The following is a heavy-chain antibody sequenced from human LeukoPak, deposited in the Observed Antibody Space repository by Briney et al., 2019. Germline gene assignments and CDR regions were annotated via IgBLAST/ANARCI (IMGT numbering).Heavy chain of an antibody. D-gene: IGHD6-13*01. Sequence: ASVKVSCKASGYTFTGYYMHWVRQAPGQGLEWMGWINPNSGGTNYAQKFQGRVTMTRDTSISTAYMELSRLRSDDTAVYYCAREMIVAAAGNDGNWFDPWGQGTLVTVSS. CDR3: AREMIVAAAGNDGNWFDP. CDR2: INPNSGGT. V-gene: IGHV1-2*02. CDR1: GYTFTGYY. J-gene: IGHJ5*02.